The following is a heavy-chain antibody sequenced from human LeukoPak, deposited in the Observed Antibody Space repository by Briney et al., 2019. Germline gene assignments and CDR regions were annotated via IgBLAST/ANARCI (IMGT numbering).Heavy chain of an antibody. CDR2: ISGSGGST. CDR3: AKDEWELLKSYYFDY. CDR1: GFTFSSYA. D-gene: IGHD1-26*01. Sequence: PGGSLRLSCAASGFTFSSYAMSWVRQAPGKGLEWVSAISGSGGSTYYADSVKGRFTISRDNSKNTLYLQMNSLRAEDTAVYYCAKDEWELLKSYYFDYWGQGTLVTVSS. J-gene: IGHJ4*02. V-gene: IGHV3-23*01.